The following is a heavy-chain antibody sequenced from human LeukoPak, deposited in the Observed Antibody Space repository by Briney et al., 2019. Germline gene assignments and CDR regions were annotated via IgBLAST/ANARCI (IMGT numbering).Heavy chain of an antibody. Sequence: GGSLRLSYAASGLTLHDYNMHWVRQAPGKGLEWVSHITWDDGSTYYADSVKGRFTVSRDDSKNSLYLQMNSLRTEDTALYYCVRDRERGGNGPIRHWGQGTLVTVSS. J-gene: IGHJ1*01. CDR3: VRDRERGGNGPIRH. CDR2: ITWDDGST. CDR1: GLTLHDYN. V-gene: IGHV3-43*01. D-gene: IGHD4-23*01.